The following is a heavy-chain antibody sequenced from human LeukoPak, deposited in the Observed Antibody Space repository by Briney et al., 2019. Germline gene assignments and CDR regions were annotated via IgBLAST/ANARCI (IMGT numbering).Heavy chain of an antibody. CDR1: GDSVSSNSAA. J-gene: IGHJ4*02. D-gene: IGHD3-22*01. CDR2: TYYRSKWYN. CDR3: ARDADYYYDSSGYYPFDY. V-gene: IGHV6-1*01. Sequence: SQTLSLTCAISGDSVSSNSAAWNWIRRSPSRGLEWLGRTYYRSKWYNDYAVSVKSRITINPDTSKNQFSLQLNSVTPEDTAVYYCARDADYYYDSSGYYPFDYWGQGTLVTVSS.